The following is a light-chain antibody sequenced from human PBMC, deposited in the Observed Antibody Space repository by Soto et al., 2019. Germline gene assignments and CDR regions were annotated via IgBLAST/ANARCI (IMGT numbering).Light chain of an antibody. V-gene: IGKV1-5*01. CDR2: DAS. CDR3: QQYNSYPLT. Sequence: DIQMTQSPSTLSASVGDRVTITCRASQSISSWLAWYQQKPGKAPKLLIYDASSLESGVPSRFSGSRYWTEFTLTISSLQPDDFATYYCQQYNSYPLTFGQGTKVEIK. CDR1: QSISSW. J-gene: IGKJ1*01.